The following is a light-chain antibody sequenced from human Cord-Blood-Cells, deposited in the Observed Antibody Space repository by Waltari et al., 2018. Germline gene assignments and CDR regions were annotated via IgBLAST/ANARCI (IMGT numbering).Light chain of an antibody. CDR2: AAS. CDR3: QQSYCTPYT. Sequence: DIQMTQSTSSLSASVGDRVTITCRASQSISSYVNWYQQKPGKAPKLLIYAASSLQRGVPSRFNGSRSGTDFTLTIISLQPEDSASYYCQQSYCTPYTFCQGTKLEIK. CDR1: QSISSY. V-gene: IGKV1-39*01. J-gene: IGKJ2*01.